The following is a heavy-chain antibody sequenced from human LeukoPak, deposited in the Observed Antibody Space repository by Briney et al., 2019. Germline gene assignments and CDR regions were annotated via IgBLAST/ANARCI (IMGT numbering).Heavy chain of an antibody. CDR2: ISAYNGNT. CDR3: ARDFGSRSSGNWFDP. CDR1: GYTFTSYG. D-gene: IGHD6-6*01. Sequence: GASVKVSCKASGYTFTSYGISWVRQAPGQGLEWMGWISAYNGNTNYAQKLQGRVTMTTDTSTSTAYMELRSLRSDDTAVYYCARDFGSRSSGNWFDPWGQGTLVTVSS. V-gene: IGHV1-18*01. J-gene: IGHJ5*02.